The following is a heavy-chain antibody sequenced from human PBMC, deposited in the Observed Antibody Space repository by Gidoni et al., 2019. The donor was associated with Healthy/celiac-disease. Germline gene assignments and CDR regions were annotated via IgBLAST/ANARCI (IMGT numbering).Heavy chain of an antibody. CDR3: ARQAISAAAGTDFDY. Sequence: EVQLVQSGAEVKKPGESLRISCKGSGYSFTSYWISWVRQMPGKGLDWMGRIDPSDSYTNYSPSFQGHVTISADKSISTAYLQWSSLKASDTAMYYCARQAISAAAGTDFDYWGQGTLVTVSS. D-gene: IGHD6-13*01. CDR2: IDPSDSYT. V-gene: IGHV5-10-1*01. CDR1: GYSFTSYW. J-gene: IGHJ4*02.